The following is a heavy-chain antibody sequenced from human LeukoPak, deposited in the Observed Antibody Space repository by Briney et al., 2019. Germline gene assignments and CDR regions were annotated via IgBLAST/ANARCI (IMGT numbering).Heavy chain of an antibody. V-gene: IGHV3-74*01. Sequence: GGSLRLSCAAPGVTFSNSWMHWVRQAPGKGLVWGSRISNVGSSTNYTDSVKGRFTISRDNAKNTLYLQMNSLRAEDTAVYYCARDYLGWFDPWGQGTLVTVSS. CDR3: ARDYLGWFDP. CDR1: GVTFSNSW. CDR2: ISNVGSST. J-gene: IGHJ5*02.